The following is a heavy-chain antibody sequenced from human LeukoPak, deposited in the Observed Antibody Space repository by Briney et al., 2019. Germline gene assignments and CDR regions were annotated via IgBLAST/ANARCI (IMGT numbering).Heavy chain of an antibody. CDR1: GRSISSHY. J-gene: IGHJ5*02. Sequence: PSETLSLTCAVSGRSISSHYWSWIRQPPGKGLEWIGYVYYSGGTSYNPSLKSRVTISVDTSKNQFSLKLSSVTAADTAVYYCARGTPFGGYHPWGQGTLVTVSS. CDR3: ARGTPFGGYHP. CDR2: VYYSGGT. V-gene: IGHV4-59*11. D-gene: IGHD3-22*01.